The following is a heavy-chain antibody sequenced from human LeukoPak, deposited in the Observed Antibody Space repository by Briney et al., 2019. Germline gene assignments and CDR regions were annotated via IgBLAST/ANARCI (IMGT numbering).Heavy chain of an antibody. V-gene: IGHV3-48*03. D-gene: IGHD3-10*01. CDR3: ARATSRLPDYYGSGSRVFDP. CDR2: ISSSGSTI. J-gene: IGHJ5*02. Sequence: GGSLRLSCAASGFTFSSYEMNWVRQAPGKGLEWVSYISSSGSTIYYADSVKGRFTISRDNAKNSLYLQINSLRAEDTAVYYCARATSRLPDYYGSGSRVFDPWGQGTLVTVSS. CDR1: GFTFSSYE.